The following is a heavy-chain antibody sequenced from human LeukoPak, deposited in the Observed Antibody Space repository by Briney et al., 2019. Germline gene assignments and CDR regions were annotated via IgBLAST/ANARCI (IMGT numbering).Heavy chain of an antibody. Sequence: GGSLRLSCAASGFTFNSFGMHWVREAPGKGLDWGAFIWYDGSIKYYADSVKGRFTMSRDNSKNTLYLQMNSLRAEDTAVYYCAKDARYYGSGSYRHFDYWGQGTLVTVSS. CDR3: AKDARYYGSGSYRHFDY. J-gene: IGHJ4*02. CDR1: GFTFNSFG. D-gene: IGHD3-10*01. CDR2: IWYDGSIK. V-gene: IGHV3-30*02.